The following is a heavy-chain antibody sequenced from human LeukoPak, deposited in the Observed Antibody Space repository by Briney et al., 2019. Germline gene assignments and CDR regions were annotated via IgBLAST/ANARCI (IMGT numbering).Heavy chain of an antibody. Sequence: ASVKVSCKVSGYTLTELSMHWVRQAPGRGLEWMGGFDPEDGETIYAQKFQGRVTMTEHTSTDTAYMELSSLRSEDTAVYYCATTPCGSGSYYTDRELNYFDYWGQGTLVTVSS. D-gene: IGHD3-10*01. J-gene: IGHJ4*02. V-gene: IGHV1-24*01. CDR2: FDPEDGET. CDR3: ATTPCGSGSYYTDRELNYFDY. CDR1: GYTLTELS.